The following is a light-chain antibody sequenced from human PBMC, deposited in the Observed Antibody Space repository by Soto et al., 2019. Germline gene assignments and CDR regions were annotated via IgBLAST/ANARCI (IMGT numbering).Light chain of an antibody. CDR2: DDD. Sequence: SYELTPPPSVSVAPGQTARVSCGGDNIGREDVHWYQQKPGQAPVFVVYDDDDRPSGIPELFSGSKSGNTARLGISRVEGGDEAVYYCEVWIRGSEHRRVFGTGTKVTVL. V-gene: IGLV3-21*02. J-gene: IGLJ1*01. CDR1: NIGRED. CDR3: EVWIRGSEHRRV.